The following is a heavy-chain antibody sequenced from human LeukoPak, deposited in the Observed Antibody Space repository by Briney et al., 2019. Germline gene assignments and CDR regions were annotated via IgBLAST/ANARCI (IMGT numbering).Heavy chain of an antibody. CDR3: ARVPLGVYYYDSSGYYYFDY. CDR1: GYTFTYYY. V-gene: IGHV1-2*02. CDR2: SNPNRGGT. D-gene: IGHD3-22*01. J-gene: IGHJ4*02. Sequence: ASVKVSCKASGYTFTYYYMHWVRQAPGQGLEWVGWSNPNRGGTNYVQKFQGRVTMTRDTPIRTAYVALSKLRSDDPAVYYCARVPLGVYYYDSSGYYYFDYWGQGTLVTVSS.